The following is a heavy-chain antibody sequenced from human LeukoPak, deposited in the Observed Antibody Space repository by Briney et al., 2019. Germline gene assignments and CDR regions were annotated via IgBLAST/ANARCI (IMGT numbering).Heavy chain of an antibody. CDR1: GGSFSDFY. V-gene: IGHV4-34*01. CDR2: IYHSGST. Sequence: SETLSLTCAVYGGSFSDFYWNWIRQPPGKGLEWIGIIYHSGSTYYNPSLKSRVTISVDTSKNQFSLKLSSVTAADTAVYYCARDAQSYYDSSGYYQIDYWGQGTLVTVSS. D-gene: IGHD3-22*01. CDR3: ARDAQSYYDSSGYYQIDY. J-gene: IGHJ4*02.